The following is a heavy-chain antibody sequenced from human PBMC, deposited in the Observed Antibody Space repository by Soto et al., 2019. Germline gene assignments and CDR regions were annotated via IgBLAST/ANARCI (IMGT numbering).Heavy chain of an antibody. Sequence: GGSLRLSCAASGFTFDDYTMHWVRQAPGKGLEWVSLISWDGGSTYYADSVKGRFTISRDNSKNSLYLQMNSLRTEDTALYYCAKERSSSWSYYYYGMDVWGQGTTVTVSS. CDR3: AKERSSSWSYYYYGMDV. V-gene: IGHV3-43*01. J-gene: IGHJ6*02. CDR2: ISWDGGST. CDR1: GFTFDDYT. D-gene: IGHD6-6*01.